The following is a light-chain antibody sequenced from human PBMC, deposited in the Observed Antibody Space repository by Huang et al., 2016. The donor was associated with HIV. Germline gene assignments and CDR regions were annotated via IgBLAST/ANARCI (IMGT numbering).Light chain of an antibody. CDR3: QQRGNWPPVT. V-gene: IGKV3-11*01. CDR2: DAS. J-gene: IGKJ4*01. Sequence: EVVLTQSPATLSLSPGERATLSCRASQRVTNYLAWYQQKPGQPPRLLINDASNRATGVPARFSGSWSGTDFTLTISSLEPEDFAVYYCQQRGNWPPVTFGGGTKVEIK. CDR1: QRVTNY.